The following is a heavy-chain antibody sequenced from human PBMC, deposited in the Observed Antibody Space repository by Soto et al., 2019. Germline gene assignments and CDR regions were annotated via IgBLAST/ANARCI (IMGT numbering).Heavy chain of an antibody. CDR1: GGSISSSSYY. D-gene: IGHD6-19*01. J-gene: IGHJ6*02. Sequence: PSETLSLTCTVSGGSISSSSYYWGWIRQPPGKGLEWIGSIYYSGSTYYNPSLKSRVTISVDTSKNQFSLKLSSVTAADTAVYYCARPLSIAVAEGYGMDVWGQGTTVTVSS. CDR2: IYYSGST. CDR3: ARPLSIAVAEGYGMDV. V-gene: IGHV4-39*01.